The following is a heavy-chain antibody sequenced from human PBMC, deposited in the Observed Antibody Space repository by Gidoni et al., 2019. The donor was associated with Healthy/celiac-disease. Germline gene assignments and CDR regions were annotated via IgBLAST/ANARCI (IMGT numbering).Heavy chain of an antibody. D-gene: IGHD3-16*02. J-gene: IGHJ3*02. V-gene: IGHV3-23*01. CDR1: GFTFSRYA. CDR2: ISGSGGST. Sequence: EVQLLESGGGLVQPGGSLRLSCAASGFTFSRYAMSWVRQAPGKGLEWVSAISGSGGSTYYADSVKGRFTISRDNSKNTLYLQMNSLRAEDTAVYYCAKDMGRMITFGGVIANAFDIWGQGTMVTVSS. CDR3: AKDMGRMITFGGVIANAFDI.